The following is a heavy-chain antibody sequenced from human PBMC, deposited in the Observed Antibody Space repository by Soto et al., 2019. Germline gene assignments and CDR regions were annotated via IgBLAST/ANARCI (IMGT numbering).Heavy chain of an antibody. J-gene: IGHJ5*02. Sequence: QVQLQESGPGLVKPSETLSLTCTVSGGSISSYYWSWIRQPPGKGLEWIGYIYYSGSTNYNPSLKSRVTISVDTSKNQFSLKLSSVTAADTAVYYCARAGPYSGYDGWFDPWGQGTLVTVSS. D-gene: IGHD5-12*01. CDR1: GGSISSYY. V-gene: IGHV4-59*08. CDR3: ARAGPYSGYDGWFDP. CDR2: IYYSGST.